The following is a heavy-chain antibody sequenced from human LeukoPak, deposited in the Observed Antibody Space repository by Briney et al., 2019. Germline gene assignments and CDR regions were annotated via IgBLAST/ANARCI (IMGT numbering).Heavy chain of an antibody. CDR3: AKDQGYSGTYYLVY. CDR2: ISGSGGGT. Sequence: GGSLRLSCAASGFTFSDYAMSWVRQAPGKGLEWVSTISGSGGGTYYADSVKGRFTISRDNSKNTLYLQMNSLRAEDTAVYYCAKDQGYSGTYYLVYWGQGTLVTVSS. D-gene: IGHD1-26*01. CDR1: GFTFSDYA. V-gene: IGHV3-23*01. J-gene: IGHJ4*02.